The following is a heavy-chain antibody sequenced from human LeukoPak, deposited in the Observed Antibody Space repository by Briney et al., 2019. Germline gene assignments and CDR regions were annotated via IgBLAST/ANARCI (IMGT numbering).Heavy chain of an antibody. V-gene: IGHV3-74*01. CDR3: ATDSYDGFDI. J-gene: IGHJ3*02. CDR2: INTGGSII. CDR1: GFTFSRYC. Sequence: GGSLRLSCAASGFTFSRYCMYWARQVPGRGLVWVSRINTGGSIIDYADSVKGRLTISRDNTKNTLYLQMNSLRAEDTAVYYCATDSYDGFDIWGQGTMVTVSS.